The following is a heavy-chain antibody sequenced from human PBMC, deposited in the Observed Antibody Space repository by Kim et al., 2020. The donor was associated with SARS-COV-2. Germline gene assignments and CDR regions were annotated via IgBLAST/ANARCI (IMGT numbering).Heavy chain of an antibody. Sequence: YAHSVKGRFTISRDNSKNTLYLHMNSLRAEDTAVYFCAKFQGYYYYYGMDVWGQGTTVTVSS. CDR3: AKFQGYYYYYGMDV. V-gene: IGHV3-23*01. J-gene: IGHJ6*02.